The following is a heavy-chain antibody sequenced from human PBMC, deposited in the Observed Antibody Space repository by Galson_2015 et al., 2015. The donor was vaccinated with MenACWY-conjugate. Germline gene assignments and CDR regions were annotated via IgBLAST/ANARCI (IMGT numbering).Heavy chain of an antibody. Sequence: SLRLSCAVSGFTFRQYAMSWVRQAPGTGLEWVAIISDSGAATHYIDSVKGRFTISRDNSKNTLYLQMSRLRAEDTALYYCAKDLYMDVWSKGTTVSVSS. V-gene: IGHV3-23*01. CDR2: ISDSGAAT. J-gene: IGHJ6*03. CDR3: AKDLYMDV. CDR1: GFTFRQYA.